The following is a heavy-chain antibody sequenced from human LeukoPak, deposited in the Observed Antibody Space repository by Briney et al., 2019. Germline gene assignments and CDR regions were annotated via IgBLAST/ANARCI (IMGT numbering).Heavy chain of an antibody. CDR1: GFTFSSYW. Sequence: GGSLRLSCAASGFTFSSYWMSWVRQAPGKGLEWVANIKQDGSEKYYVDSVKGRFTISRDNAKNSLYLQMNSLRAEDTAVYYCARKYSSGWLYYYYYMDVWGKGTTVTVSS. V-gene: IGHV3-7*01. J-gene: IGHJ6*03. CDR3: ARKYSSGWLYYYYYMDV. D-gene: IGHD6-19*01. CDR2: IKQDGSEK.